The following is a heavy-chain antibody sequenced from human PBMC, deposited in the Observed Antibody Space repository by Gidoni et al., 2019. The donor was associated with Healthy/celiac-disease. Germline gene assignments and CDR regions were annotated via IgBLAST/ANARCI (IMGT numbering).Heavy chain of an antibody. CDR3: ARGIGSSGYYSTYFDY. CDR1: GFTFSSYA. V-gene: IGHV3-30-3*01. CDR2: ISYDGSNK. J-gene: IGHJ4*02. D-gene: IGHD3-22*01. Sequence: QVQLVESGGGVVQPGRSLRLSCAASGFTFSSYAMHWVRQAPGKGLEWVAVISYDGSNKYCADSVKGRFTISRDNSKNTLYLQMNSLRAEDTAVYYCARGIGSSGYYSTYFDYWGQGTLVTVSS.